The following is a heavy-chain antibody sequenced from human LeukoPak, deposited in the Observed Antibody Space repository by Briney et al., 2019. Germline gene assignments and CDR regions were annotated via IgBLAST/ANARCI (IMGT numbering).Heavy chain of an antibody. J-gene: IGHJ4*02. V-gene: IGHV3-30*18. CDR1: GFTFSSYG. D-gene: IGHD3-22*01. CDR2: ISYDGSNK. CDR3: AKDRGDYYDSSGYSMDY. Sequence: GGSLRLSCAASGFTFSSYGMHWVRQAPGKGLEWVAVISYDGSNKYYADSLKGRFTISRENSKNTLYLQMNSLRAEDTAVYYCAKDRGDYYDSSGYSMDYWGQGTLVTVSS.